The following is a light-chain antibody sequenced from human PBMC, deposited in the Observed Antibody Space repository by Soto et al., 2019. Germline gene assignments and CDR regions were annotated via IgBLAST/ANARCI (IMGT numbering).Light chain of an antibody. CDR3: QQYGNSPYT. J-gene: IGKJ2*01. Sequence: EIVLTQSPGTLSLSPGDRAALSCRASQSVNSNYLAWYQQKLGQAPRLLISAASSRATGIPDRFSGSASGTDFTLTISRLEPEDFAVYYCQQYGNSPYTFGQGTK. CDR2: AAS. CDR1: QSVNSNY. V-gene: IGKV3-20*01.